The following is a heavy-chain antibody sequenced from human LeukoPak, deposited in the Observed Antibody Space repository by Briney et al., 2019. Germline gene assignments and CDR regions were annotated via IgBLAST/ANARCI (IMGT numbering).Heavy chain of an antibody. CDR2: ISTRNTI. Sequence: GGSLRLSCEVSGFTFSSYSLNWVRQAPGKGLEWLSYISTRNTIYYGDSVKGRFTISRDNAKNSLFPQMNSLRAEDTALYYCARGDHHDDKVVGIDYWGQGTLVTVSS. CDR3: ARGDHHDDKVVGIDY. V-gene: IGHV3-48*01. J-gene: IGHJ4*02. CDR1: GFTFSSYS. D-gene: IGHD1-14*01.